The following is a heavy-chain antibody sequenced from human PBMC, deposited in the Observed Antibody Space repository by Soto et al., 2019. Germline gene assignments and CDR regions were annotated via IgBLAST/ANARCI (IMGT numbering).Heavy chain of an antibody. D-gene: IGHD5-12*01. CDR1: GFTFSSYG. CDR3: AKDRMGDGYNTYYFDY. Sequence: QVQLVESGGGVVQPGRSLRLSCAASGFTFSSYGMHRVRQAPGKGLEWVAVISYDGSNKYYADSVKGRFTISRDNSKNTLYLQMNSLRAEDTAVYYCAKDRMGDGYNTYYFDYWGQGTLVTVSS. J-gene: IGHJ4*02. V-gene: IGHV3-30*18. CDR2: ISYDGSNK.